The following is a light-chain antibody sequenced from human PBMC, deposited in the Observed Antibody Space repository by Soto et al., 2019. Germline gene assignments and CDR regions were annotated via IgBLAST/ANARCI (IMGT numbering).Light chain of an antibody. CDR3: SSYTTSSTRV. Sequence: QSVLTQPASVSGSPGQSITISCTGTSSDVGAYDFVSWYQQHPDKAPKLMIYEVSNRPSGVSHRFSGSKSVNTATLTISGLEHEDEADYYCSSYTTSSTRVFGTGTKVXVL. V-gene: IGLV2-14*03. J-gene: IGLJ1*01. CDR1: SSDVGAYDF. CDR2: EVS.